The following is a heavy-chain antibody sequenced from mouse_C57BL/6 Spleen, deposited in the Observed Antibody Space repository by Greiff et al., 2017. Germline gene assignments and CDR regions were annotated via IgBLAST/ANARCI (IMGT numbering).Heavy chain of an antibody. D-gene: IGHD1-1*01. CDR1: GFTFSDAW. Sequence: EVKVEESGGGLVQPGGSMTLSCAASGFTFSDAWMDWVRQSPEKGLEWVAEIRNKANNHATYYAESVKGRFTISRDDSKSSVYLQMNSLRAEDTGIYYCTGSYYYGSRYYFDYWGQGTTLTVSS. CDR3: TGSYYYGSRYYFDY. CDR2: IRNKANNHAT. V-gene: IGHV6-6*01. J-gene: IGHJ2*01.